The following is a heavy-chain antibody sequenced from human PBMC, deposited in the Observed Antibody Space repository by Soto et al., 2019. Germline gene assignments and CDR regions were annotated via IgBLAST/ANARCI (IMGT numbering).Heavy chain of an antibody. CDR1: GGSITTSDFY. CDR3: ARGMGMVRGVMIYYYGMDV. J-gene: IGHJ6*02. V-gene: IGHV4-39*01. CDR2: ISYSGNS. Sequence: SETLSLTCTVSGGSITTSDFYWGWFRQPPGKGLEWIGTISYSGNSYYNASLQGRVTVSGDTSKNQFSLKVTSVSAADTAVYYCARGMGMVRGVMIYYYGMDVWGQGTTVTVSS. D-gene: IGHD3-10*01.